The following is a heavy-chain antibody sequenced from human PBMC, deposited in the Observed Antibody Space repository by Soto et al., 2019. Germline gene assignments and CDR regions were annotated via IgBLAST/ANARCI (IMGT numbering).Heavy chain of an antibody. CDR1: GASISSGTFY. CDR2: IYYDGST. CDR3: ARPIRYYYERGGQSAWFDP. Sequence: SETLSLTCTVSGASISSGTFYWGWIRQPPGKGLESIANIYYDGSTYYIPSLKSRVTISLDTSKNQFSLKLNSVTAADTAVYYCARPIRYYYERGGQSAWFDPWGQGTLVTVSS. J-gene: IGHJ5*02. D-gene: IGHD3-22*01. V-gene: IGHV4-39*01.